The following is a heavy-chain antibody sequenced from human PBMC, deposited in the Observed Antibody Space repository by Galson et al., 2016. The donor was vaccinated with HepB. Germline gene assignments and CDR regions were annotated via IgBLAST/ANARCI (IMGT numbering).Heavy chain of an antibody. CDR1: GGSLSTNNW. CDR2: IHHTGLS. J-gene: IGHJ4*02. D-gene: IGHD6-13*01. V-gene: IGHV4-4*02. CDR3: AREAPADYFDY. Sequence: SETLSLTCAVSGGSLSTNNWWSWVRQPPGKRLEWIGQIHHTGLSYFNPSLKSRVTMSLDKSSNQVSLKLSSVTAADTAVYYCAREAPADYFDYWGRGTLVTVSS.